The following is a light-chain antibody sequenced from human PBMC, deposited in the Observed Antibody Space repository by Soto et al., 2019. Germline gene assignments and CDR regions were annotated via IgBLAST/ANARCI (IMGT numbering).Light chain of an antibody. CDR3: QKRINWPAT. CDR2: GAS. J-gene: IGKJ5*01. CDR1: QSVSNNY. V-gene: IGKV3D-20*02. Sequence: EIVLPQSPGTLSLSPGKISTLSFLSSQSVSNNYLAWYQQKPGQAPRLLIYGASNRATGIPDRFSGSGSGTDFTLTISSLEAEDSAVYYCQKRINWPATCGQGKRREIK.